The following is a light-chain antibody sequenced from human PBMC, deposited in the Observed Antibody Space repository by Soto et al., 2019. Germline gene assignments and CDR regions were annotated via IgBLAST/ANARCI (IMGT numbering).Light chain of an antibody. CDR3: SSYTSSSTLVV. CDR2: DVS. CDR1: SSDVGGYTY. V-gene: IGLV2-14*01. Sequence: QSALTQPASVSGSPGQSITISCTGTSSDVGGYTYVSWYQQHPGKAPKLMIYDVSNRPSGVSNRFSGSKSGNTASLTISGRQAEDEAEDDYSSYTSSSTLVVFGGGTKLTVL. J-gene: IGLJ2*01.